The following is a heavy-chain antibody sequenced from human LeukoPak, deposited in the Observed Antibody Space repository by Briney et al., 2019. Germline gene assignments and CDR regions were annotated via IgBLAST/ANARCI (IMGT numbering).Heavy chain of an antibody. CDR2: IYYSGST. J-gene: IGHJ3*02. Sequence: KTSETLSLTCTVSGGSISSYYWSWIRQPPGKGLEWIGYIYYSGSTNYNPSLKGRVTISVDTSKNQFSLKLSSVTAADTAVYYCASYSSSWYDAFDIWGQGTMVTVSS. CDR1: GGSISSYY. V-gene: IGHV4-59*01. CDR3: ASYSSSWYDAFDI. D-gene: IGHD6-13*01.